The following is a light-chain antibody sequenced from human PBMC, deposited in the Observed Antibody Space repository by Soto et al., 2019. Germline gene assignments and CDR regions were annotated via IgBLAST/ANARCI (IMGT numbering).Light chain of an antibody. V-gene: IGKV1-39*01. CDR3: QQSYSTPP. Sequence: DIQMTQSPSSLSASVGDRVTITCRASQSISSYLNWYQQKPGKAPKLLIYAASSLQSGVPSRFSGSGSGTDFTLTISSLQPEDFATYYCQQSYSTPPFGQGTKVDNK. CDR1: QSISSY. CDR2: AAS. J-gene: IGKJ1*01.